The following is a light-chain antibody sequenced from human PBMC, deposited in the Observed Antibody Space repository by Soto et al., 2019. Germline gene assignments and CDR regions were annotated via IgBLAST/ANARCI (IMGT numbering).Light chain of an antibody. J-gene: IGKJ4*01. Sequence: EIVLTQSPGTLSLSPGERATLSCRASQSVTNNSLASYQQKPGQAPRLLIYGASGRATGIPDRFSGSGSGTDFTLTISRLEPEDFAVYYCQQYGSSPVLTFGGGNQVEIK. CDR1: QSVTNNS. V-gene: IGKV3-20*01. CDR3: QQYGSSPVLT. CDR2: GAS.